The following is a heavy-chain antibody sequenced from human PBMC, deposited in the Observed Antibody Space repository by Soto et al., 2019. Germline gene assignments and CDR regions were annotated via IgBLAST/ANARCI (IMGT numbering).Heavy chain of an antibody. J-gene: IGHJ6*02. D-gene: IGHD3-10*01. CDR2: ISYDGSNK. Sequence: GGSLRLSCAAPGFIFIGYSMHWVGQAPGKGLEWVAVISYDGSNKYYADSVKGRFTISRDNSKNTLYLQMNSLRAEDTTVYYCARDLGVRVVRGVTHYYYYGMDVWGQGTTVTVSS. CDR3: ARDLGVRVVRGVTHYYYYGMDV. CDR1: GFIFIGYS. V-gene: IGHV3-30-3*01.